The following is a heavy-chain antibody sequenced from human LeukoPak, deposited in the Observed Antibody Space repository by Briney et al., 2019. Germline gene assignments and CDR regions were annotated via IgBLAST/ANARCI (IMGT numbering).Heavy chain of an antibody. Sequence: PGGSLRLSCAASGFTFSSYAMSWVRQAPGKGLEWVSAISGSGGSTYYADSVKGRFTISRDNSKNTLYLQMNSLRAEDTAVYYCARLLELASITRAFDMWGQGTLVTVSS. J-gene: IGHJ3*02. CDR3: ARLLELASITRAFDM. V-gene: IGHV3-23*01. CDR1: GFTFSSYA. CDR2: ISGSGGST. D-gene: IGHD5-24*01.